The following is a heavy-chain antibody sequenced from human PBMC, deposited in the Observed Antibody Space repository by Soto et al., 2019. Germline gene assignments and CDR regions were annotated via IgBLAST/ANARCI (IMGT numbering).Heavy chain of an antibody. CDR3: ARFAVGNTPDY. CDR2: INNDGSST. V-gene: IGHV3-74*01. CDR1: GFTFSAYW. D-gene: IGHD2-21*01. Sequence: EVQLVESGGGFVQPGGSLRLSCAASGFTFSAYWMHWVRQGPGRGLVWVSRINNDGSSTAYADSVKGRFTISRDNAENTLYVQINSLRAEDTAVYYCARFAVGNTPDYWGQGTLVTVS. J-gene: IGHJ4*02.